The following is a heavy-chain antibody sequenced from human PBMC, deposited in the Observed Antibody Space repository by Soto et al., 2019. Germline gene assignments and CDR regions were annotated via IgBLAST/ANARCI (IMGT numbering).Heavy chain of an antibody. CDR3: VRDRYTMSDFWSACSTD. CDR1: GFTFSSSP. CDR2: IRNDGSSV. J-gene: IGHJ4*02. Sequence: EVQLVQSGGGLVQPGGSLRLSCVASGFTFSSSPMSWVRQVPGKGLEWISAIRNDGSSVYYVDSVKGRFTISRDNSKNTSSLRMKNLRAEDTAIYYCVRDRYTMSDFWSACSTDWGQGALVIVSS. V-gene: IGHV3-23*04. D-gene: IGHD3-3*01.